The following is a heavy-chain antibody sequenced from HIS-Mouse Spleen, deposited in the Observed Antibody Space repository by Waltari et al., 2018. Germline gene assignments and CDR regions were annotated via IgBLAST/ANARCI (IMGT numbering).Heavy chain of an antibody. J-gene: IGHJ4*02. CDR2: VNPNSGNT. D-gene: IGHD4-4*01. CDR1: GYTFTSYD. Sequence: QVQLVQSGAEVRKPGASVKVSCKASGYTFTSYDINWVRQATGQGLEWMGWVNPNSGNTGYAQKFQGRVTMTRNTYISTAYMELSSLRSEDTAVYYCARGHDYSNYFDYWGQGTLVTVSS. V-gene: IGHV1-8*01. CDR3: ARGHDYSNYFDY.